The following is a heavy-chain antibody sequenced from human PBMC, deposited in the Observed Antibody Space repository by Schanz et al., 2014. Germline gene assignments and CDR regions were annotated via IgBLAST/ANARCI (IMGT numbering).Heavy chain of an antibody. CDR3: ERFQSPHQPFDY. J-gene: IGHJ4*02. D-gene: IGHD2-2*01. CDR1: GFTFSSYG. CDR2: IKQDGSER. Sequence: QLVDSGGGLVQPGGSLRLSCAASGFTFSSYGMHWVRQAPGKGLEWVANIKQDGSERYYVDSVKGRFTISRDNAKNSLYLQMTSLRAEDTAVYYCERFQSPHQPFDYWGQGTLVTVSS. V-gene: IGHV3-7*01.